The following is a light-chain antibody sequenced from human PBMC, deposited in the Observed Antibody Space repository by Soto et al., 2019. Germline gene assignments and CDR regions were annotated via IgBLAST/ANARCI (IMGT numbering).Light chain of an antibody. CDR1: QSVSSTY. V-gene: IGKV3-20*01. CDR3: QQYGSSPPDT. Sequence: EIVLTQSPGALSLSPGERATLSCRVSQSVSSTYLGWYQQKPGQAPRLLIYGTSNRASGIPDRFSGSGSGTDFTLTISRLEPEDFAVYYCQQYGSSPPDTFGQGTNLEIK. J-gene: IGKJ2*01. CDR2: GTS.